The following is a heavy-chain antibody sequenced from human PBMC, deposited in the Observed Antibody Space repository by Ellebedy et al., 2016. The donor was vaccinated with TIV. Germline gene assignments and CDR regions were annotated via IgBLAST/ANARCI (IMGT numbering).Heavy chain of an antibody. CDR3: GGGQWLAHVTYYYYGMDV. CDR2: IIPIFGTA. V-gene: IGHV1-69*13. J-gene: IGHJ6*02. CDR1: GGTFSSYA. D-gene: IGHD6-19*01. Sequence: SVKVSCXASGGTFSSYAIRWVRQAAGQGLEWMGGIIPIFGTARYEQKFQGRVTLTADESTSTAYMELSSLRSEDTAVYYCGGGQWLAHVTYYYYGMDVWGQGTTVTVSS.